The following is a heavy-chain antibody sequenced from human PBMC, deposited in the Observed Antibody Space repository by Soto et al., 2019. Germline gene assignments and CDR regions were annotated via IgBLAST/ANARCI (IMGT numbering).Heavy chain of an antibody. CDR2: VIPIFGTA. CDR1: GGTFSSYA. Sequence: QVQLVQSGAEVKKPGSSVKASCKASGGTFSSYAISWLRQAPVQGREWMVGVIPIFGTANYAQKFQGRVKISADESTSTAYMELSSLRSEDTAVYYCARRSGNYYDSSGLLDYWGQGTLVTVSS. V-gene: IGHV1-69*01. J-gene: IGHJ4*02. CDR3: ARRSGNYYDSSGLLDY. D-gene: IGHD3-22*01.